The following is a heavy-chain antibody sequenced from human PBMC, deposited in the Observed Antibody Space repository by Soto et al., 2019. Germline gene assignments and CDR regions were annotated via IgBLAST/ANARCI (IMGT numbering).Heavy chain of an antibody. CDR2: ISGSGGST. Sequence: EVQLLESGGDLVQPGGSLRLSCAASGFTFSNYAMSWVRQAPGKGLEWVSGISGSGGSTYYADSVKGRFTISRDNSKNTLYLQMNSLRAEDTAGYYCAKGTGIVVVPTAMSWGQGTLVTVSS. D-gene: IGHD2-2*01. CDR1: GFTFSNYA. J-gene: IGHJ5*02. V-gene: IGHV3-23*01. CDR3: AKGTGIVVVPTAMS.